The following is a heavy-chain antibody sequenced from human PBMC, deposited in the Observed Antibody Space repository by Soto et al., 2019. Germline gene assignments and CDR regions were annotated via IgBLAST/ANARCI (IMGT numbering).Heavy chain of an antibody. Sequence: ASVKVACKASGYTFTSYYMHWVRQAPGQGLEWMGIINPSGGSTSYAQKFQGRVTMTRDTSTSTVYMELSSLRSEDTAVYYCARTRVVPAAIGYYGMDVWGQGTTVTVSS. V-gene: IGHV1-46*01. CDR2: INPSGGST. CDR3: ARTRVVPAAIGYYGMDV. D-gene: IGHD2-2*01. J-gene: IGHJ6*02. CDR1: GYTFTSYY.